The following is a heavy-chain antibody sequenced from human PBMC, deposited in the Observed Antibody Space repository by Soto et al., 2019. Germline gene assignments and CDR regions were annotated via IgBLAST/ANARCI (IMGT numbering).Heavy chain of an antibody. CDR3: ARGPGGYCSGGVFFRLLEP. V-gene: IGHV1-8*01. D-gene: IGHD2-15*01. J-gene: IGHJ5*01. Sequence: ASVKVSCKASGYTFTNYETIWVRQATGQGLEWMGWMNPNSGDTVYAQKFQGRVTMTRESSISTAYVELSSLTSEDRAVYYCARGPGGYCSGGVFFRLLEPWGQGTLVTVFS. CDR1: GYTFTNYE. CDR2: MNPNSGDT.